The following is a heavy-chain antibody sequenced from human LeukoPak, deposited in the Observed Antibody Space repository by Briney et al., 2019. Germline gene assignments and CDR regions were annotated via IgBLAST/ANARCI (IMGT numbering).Heavy chain of an antibody. Sequence: ASVKVSCKASGGTFSSYAISWVRQAPGQGLEWMGGIIPIFGTANCAQKFQGRVTITTDESTSTAYMELSSLRSEGTAVYYCARVLGDTPVYFQHWGQGTLVTVSS. V-gene: IGHV1-69*05. CDR3: ARVLGDTPVYFQH. D-gene: IGHD3-10*01. J-gene: IGHJ1*01. CDR2: IIPIFGTA. CDR1: GGTFSSYA.